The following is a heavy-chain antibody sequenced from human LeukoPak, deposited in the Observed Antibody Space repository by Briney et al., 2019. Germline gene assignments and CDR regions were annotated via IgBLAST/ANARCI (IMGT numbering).Heavy chain of an antibody. CDR2: ISGSGGST. J-gene: IGHJ4*02. CDR3: AIRGYYDFWSGPDY. CDR1: GITFSSYA. Sequence: GGSLRLSCAASGITFSSYAMSWVRQAPGKGLEWVSTISGSGGSTYNADSVKGRFTISRDNSKNTLYLQMNSLRAEDTAVYYCAIRGYYDFWSGPDYWGQGTLVTVSS. D-gene: IGHD3-3*01. V-gene: IGHV3-23*01.